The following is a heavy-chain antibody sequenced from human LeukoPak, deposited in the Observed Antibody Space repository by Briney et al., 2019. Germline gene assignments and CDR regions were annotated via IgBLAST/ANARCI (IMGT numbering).Heavy chain of an antibody. J-gene: IGHJ4*02. V-gene: IGHV1-2*02. D-gene: IGHD3-10*01. CDR3: ARGANVLLWFGELSG. CDR2: INPNSGGT. CDR1: GYTFTGYY. Sequence: GASVKVSCKASGYTFTGYYMHWVRQAPGQGLEWMGWINPNSGGTNYAQKFQGRVTMTRDTSISTAYMELSRLRSDDTAVYYCARGANVLLWFGELSGWGQGTLVTVSS.